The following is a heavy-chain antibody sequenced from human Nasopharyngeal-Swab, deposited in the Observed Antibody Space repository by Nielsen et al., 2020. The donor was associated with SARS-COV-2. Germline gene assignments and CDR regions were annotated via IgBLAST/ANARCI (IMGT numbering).Heavy chain of an antibody. V-gene: IGHV3-23*01. CDR3: AKGYCSGAGCDYFDH. Sequence: GASLKISCAAAGFTFGSVAMNWVRQAPGKGPQWVATITDTGHGTYYADSVKGRFTISRANPKNTLYLHMNSLRAEDSALYYCAKGYCSGAGCDYFDHWGQGTLVTVSS. J-gene: IGHJ4*02. CDR2: ITDTGHGT. D-gene: IGHD2-15*01. CDR1: GFTFGSVA.